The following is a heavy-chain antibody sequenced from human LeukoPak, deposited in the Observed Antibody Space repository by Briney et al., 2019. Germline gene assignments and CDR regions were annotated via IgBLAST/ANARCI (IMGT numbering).Heavy chain of an antibody. CDR2: ISSSSSYM. CDR3: AREGNGYSYAEWYFDY. CDR1: GFTFSSYA. V-gene: IGHV3-21*01. J-gene: IGHJ4*02. D-gene: IGHD5-18*01. Sequence: GGSLRLSCAASGFTFSSYAMSWVRQAPGKGLEWVSSISSSSSYMYYADSVKGRFTISRDNAKNSLYLQMNSLRAEDTAVYYCAREGNGYSYAEWYFDYWGQGTLVTVSS.